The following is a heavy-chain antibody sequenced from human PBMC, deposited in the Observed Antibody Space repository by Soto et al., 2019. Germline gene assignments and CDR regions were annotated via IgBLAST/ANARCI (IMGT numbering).Heavy chain of an antibody. Sequence: GGSLRLSCAASGFTFSSYAMHWVRQAPGKGLEWVALISYDGSDKDYADAVKGRFTIPGDNSRNTLFLQMNSLRAEDTAVYYCARDYYKYYDSSGYYRSPAYWGQGTLVTVSS. CDR2: ISYDGSDK. CDR3: ARDYYKYYDSSGYYRSPAY. V-gene: IGHV3-30-3*01. D-gene: IGHD3-22*01. CDR1: GFTFSSYA. J-gene: IGHJ4*02.